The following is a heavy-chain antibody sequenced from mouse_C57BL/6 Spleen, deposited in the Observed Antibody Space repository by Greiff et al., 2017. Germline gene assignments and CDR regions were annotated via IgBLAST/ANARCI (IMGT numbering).Heavy chain of an antibody. CDR1: GYSITSGYY. CDR3: ARDRDERPY. D-gene: IGHD3-1*01. Sequence: EVKLLESGPGLVKPSQSLPLTCSVTGYSITSGYYWNWIRQFPGNKLEWMGYISYDGSNNYNPSLTNRISITRDTSKNQFFLKLNSVTTEDTATYYCARDRDERPYWGQGTTLTVSS. V-gene: IGHV3-6*01. CDR2: ISYDGSN. J-gene: IGHJ2*01.